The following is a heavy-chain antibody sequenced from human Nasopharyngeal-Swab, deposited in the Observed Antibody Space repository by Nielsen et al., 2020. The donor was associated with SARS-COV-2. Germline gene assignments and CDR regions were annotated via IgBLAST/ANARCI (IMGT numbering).Heavy chain of an antibody. J-gene: IGHJ6*02. D-gene: IGHD4-17*01. CDR3: ARGETDNYGDYVGYYGMDV. CDR2: INHSGST. CDR1: GGSCSGYY. Sequence: SETLSLTCAVYGGSCSGYYGSWIRQPPGKGLEWIGEINHSGSTNYNPSLKSRVTISVDTSKNQFSLKLSSVTAADTAVYYCARGETDNYGDYVGYYGMDVWGQGTTVTVSS. V-gene: IGHV4-34*01.